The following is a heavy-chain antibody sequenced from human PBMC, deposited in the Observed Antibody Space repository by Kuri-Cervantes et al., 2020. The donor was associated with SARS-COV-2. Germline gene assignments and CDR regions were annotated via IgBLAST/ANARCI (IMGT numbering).Heavy chain of an antibody. CDR1: GFTFSSYA. J-gene: IGHJ4*02. D-gene: IGHD3-10*02. CDR2: ISYDGNNK. V-gene: IGHV3-30-3*01. CDR3: AKVFGVGSNINYFDY. Sequence: GESLKISCAASGFTFSSYAMHWVRQAPGKGLEWVTVISYDGNNKYYADSVKGRFTISRDNSKNTLYLQMNSLRVEDTALYYCAKVFGVGSNINYFDYWGQGTVVTVSS.